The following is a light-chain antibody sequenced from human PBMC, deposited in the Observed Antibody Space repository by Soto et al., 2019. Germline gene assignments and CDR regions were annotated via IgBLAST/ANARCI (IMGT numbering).Light chain of an antibody. Sequence: EIVMTQSPAPLSVSPGETATLSCWASQSVSSNLAWYQQKPGQAPRLLIYGASTRATDIPARFSGSGSGTEFTLTISSLQSEDFAVYYCQQYNNFWTFGQGTKVEIK. CDR2: GAS. CDR1: QSVSSN. CDR3: QQYNNFWT. V-gene: IGKV3-15*01. J-gene: IGKJ1*01.